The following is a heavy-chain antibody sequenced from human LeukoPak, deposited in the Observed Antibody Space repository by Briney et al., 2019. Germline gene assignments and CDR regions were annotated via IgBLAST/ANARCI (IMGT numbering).Heavy chain of an antibody. J-gene: IGHJ3*02. CDR1: GYTLTSFY. D-gene: IGHD3-22*01. CDR2: MNPNSGNT. CDR3: ARCGGNDDYDNDAFDI. V-gene: IGHV1-8*01. Sequence: ASVKVSCKASGYTLTSFYINWVRQATGKGLEWMGWMNPNSGNTGYAQKFQGRVTMTRNTSISTAYMELSSLRSEDTAVYYCARCGGNDDYDNDAFDIWGQGTMVTVSS.